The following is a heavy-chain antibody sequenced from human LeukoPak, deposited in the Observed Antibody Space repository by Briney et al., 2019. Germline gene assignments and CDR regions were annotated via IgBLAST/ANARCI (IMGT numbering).Heavy chain of an antibody. CDR1: GASISNLY. CDR3: ARDSADYGDYESYYYYMDV. J-gene: IGHJ6*03. V-gene: IGHV4-4*07. Sequence: SETLSLTCTVSGASISNLYLSWIRQPAGKGLEWIGRLYDSGSTNYNPSLKSRVTMSVDTSKNQFSLKLSSVTAADTAVYYCARDSADYGDYESYYYYMDVWGKGTTVTISS. CDR2: LYDSGST. D-gene: IGHD4-17*01.